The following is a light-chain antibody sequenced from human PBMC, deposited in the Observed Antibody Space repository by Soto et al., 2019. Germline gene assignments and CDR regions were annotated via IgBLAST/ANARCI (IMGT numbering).Light chain of an antibody. CDR2: ANS. J-gene: IGLJ3*02. CDR1: SSNIGAGYD. V-gene: IGLV1-40*01. Sequence: QSVLTQPPSVSGAPGQRVTISCTESSSNIGAGYDVHWYQQLPGTAPKLLIYANSNRPSGVPDRFSVSTSGTSASLAITGLQAEDEADYYCQSYDSSLSAGVFGGGTKLTVL. CDR3: QSYDSSLSAGV.